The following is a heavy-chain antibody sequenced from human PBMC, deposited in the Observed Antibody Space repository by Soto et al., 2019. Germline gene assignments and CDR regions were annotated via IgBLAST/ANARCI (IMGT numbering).Heavy chain of an antibody. CDR3: ARDIVATTGTDY. J-gene: IGHJ4*02. CDR1: GGTFSSYA. V-gene: IGHV1-69*13. CDR2: IIPIFGTA. Sequence: SVKVSCKASGGTFSSYAISWVRQAPGQGLEWMGGIIPIFGTANYAQKFQGRVTITADESTSTAYMELSSLRSEDTAVYYCARDIVATTGTDYWGQGTLVTVSS. D-gene: IGHD5-12*01.